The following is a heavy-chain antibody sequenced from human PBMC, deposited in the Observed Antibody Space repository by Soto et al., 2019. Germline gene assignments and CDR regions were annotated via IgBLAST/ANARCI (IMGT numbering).Heavy chain of an antibody. CDR1: GYTFSSYG. D-gene: IGHD2-2*02. J-gene: IGHJ6*02. CDR2: VSTQYGTT. V-gene: IGHV1-18*01. CDR3: ARHVRGDCSATNCYNYYGMEV. Sequence: ASVKVSCKASGYTFSSYGISWVRPAPGQVLEWMGWVSTQYGTTYSARRVQDRVTMTADTSTSTSYMQLSSLRSGGTAVYYCARHVRGDCSATNCYNYYGMEVWGQGTTVTVSS.